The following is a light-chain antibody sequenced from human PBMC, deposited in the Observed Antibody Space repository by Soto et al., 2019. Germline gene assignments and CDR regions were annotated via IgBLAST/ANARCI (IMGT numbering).Light chain of an antibody. CDR1: DGVRAL. J-gene: IGKJ5*01. V-gene: IGKV3D-11*01. Sequence: PVSLYKTPGDRATLSCRASDGVRALLDWYQQRPGQAPRLLIYDVYNRDSGIPDRFSGSGSGTDFTLNISSFEAEDGVVYYCMQCTLWPIPFGQGTRLEIK. CDR2: DVY. CDR3: MQCTLWPIP.